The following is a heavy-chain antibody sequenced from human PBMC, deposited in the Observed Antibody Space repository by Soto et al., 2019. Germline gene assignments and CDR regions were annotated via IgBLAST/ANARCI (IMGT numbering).Heavy chain of an antibody. CDR1: GYTFTSYG. J-gene: IGHJ4*02. CDR2: ISAYNGNT. D-gene: IGHD6-6*01. Sequence: QVQLVQSGAEVKKPGASVKASCKASGYTFTSYGISWVRQAPGQGLEWMGWISAYNGNTNYAQKPQGRGTMTTDPSTSTAYMELRRLRSDDTAVYYWAREDPPSSNWGPGTLVTVSS. CDR3: AREDPPSSN. V-gene: IGHV1-18*01.